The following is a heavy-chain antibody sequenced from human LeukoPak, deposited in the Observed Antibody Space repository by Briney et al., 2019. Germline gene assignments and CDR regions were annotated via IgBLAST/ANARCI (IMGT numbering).Heavy chain of an antibody. CDR3: AREPSLQNYFDY. CDR1: GGSISSGGYY. V-gene: IGHV4-31*03. CDR2: IYYSGST. Sequence: PSETLSLTCTVSGGSISSGGYYWSWIRQHPGTGLEWIGYIYYSGSTYYNPSLKSRVTISVDTSKNQFSLKLSSVTAAATAVYYCAREPSLQNYFDYWGQGTLVTVSS. J-gene: IGHJ4*02.